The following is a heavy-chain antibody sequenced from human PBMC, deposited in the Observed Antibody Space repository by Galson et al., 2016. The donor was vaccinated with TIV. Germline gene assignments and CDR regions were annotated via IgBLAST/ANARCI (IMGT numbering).Heavy chain of an antibody. CDR1: GFTFSSYA. J-gene: IGHJ4*02. CDR3: ARERTSVVGRSLDF. Sequence: SLRLSCAASGFTFSSYAMHWVRHAPGKGLEWVAIVSYDGRTKDDSDSVRGRFTISRDNSKNTLYLQMNGLRREDTGIYYCARERTSVVGRSLDFWGQGTVVTVSS. CDR2: VSYDGRTK. D-gene: IGHD2-15*01. V-gene: IGHV3-30-3*01.